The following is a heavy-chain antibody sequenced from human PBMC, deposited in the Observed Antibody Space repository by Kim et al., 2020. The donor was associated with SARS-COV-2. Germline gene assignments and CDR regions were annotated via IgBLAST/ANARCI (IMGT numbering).Heavy chain of an antibody. CDR2: ISYDGSNK. CDR1: GFTFSSYA. J-gene: IGHJ4*02. D-gene: IGHD3-22*01. V-gene: IGHV3-30*04. CDR3: ARTDSSGYPFDY. Sequence: GGSLRLSCAASGFTFSSYAMHWVRQAPGKGLEWVAVISYDGSNKYYADSVKGRFTISRDNSKNTLYLQMNSLRAEDTAVYYCARTDSSGYPFDYWGQGTLVTVSS.